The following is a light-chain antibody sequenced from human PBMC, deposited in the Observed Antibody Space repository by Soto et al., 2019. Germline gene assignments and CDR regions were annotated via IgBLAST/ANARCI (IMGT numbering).Light chain of an antibody. CDR2: DVS. CDR1: SSDVGAYNY. J-gene: IGLJ3*02. CDR3: SSYTTSTTGV. Sequence: QSVLTQPASVSGSPGQSITISCTGPSSDVGAYNYVSWFQQHPGKAPRLIIYDVSNRPSGVSNRLSGSKSGNTASLTISGLQAEDEADYYCSSYTTSTTGVFGGGTKLTVL. V-gene: IGLV2-14*01.